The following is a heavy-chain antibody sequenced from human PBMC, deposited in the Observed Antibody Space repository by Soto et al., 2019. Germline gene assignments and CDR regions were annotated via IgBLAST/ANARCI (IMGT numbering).Heavy chain of an antibody. J-gene: IGHJ4*02. D-gene: IGHD5-12*01. V-gene: IGHV4-31*03. Sequence: QVQLQESCPGLVKPSQTLSLTCTVSGGSINSGGYYWSWIRQHPGKGLEWIGYIYYSGSTYYNSSLKSRVTISIDTSKNQFSLRLSSVTAADTAVYYCTRQRDGYNYRYFDYWGQGTLVTVSS. CDR2: IYYSGST. CDR1: GGSINSGGYY. CDR3: TRQRDGYNYRYFDY.